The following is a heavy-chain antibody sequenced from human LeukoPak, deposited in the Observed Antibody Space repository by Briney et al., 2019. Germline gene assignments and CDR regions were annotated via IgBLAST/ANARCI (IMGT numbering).Heavy chain of an antibody. CDR1: GGSISSGGYY. CDR2: ISYSGST. CDR3: ARPYSSGWYGVFDI. J-gene: IGHJ3*02. D-gene: IGHD6-19*01. Sequence: NPSQTLSLTCTVSGGSISSGGYYWSWIRQPPGKGLEWIGGISYSGSTKYNPSLKSRVTISVDTSKHQFSLKLSSVTAADTAVYYCARPYSSGWYGVFDIWGQGTMVTVSS. V-gene: IGHV4-61*02.